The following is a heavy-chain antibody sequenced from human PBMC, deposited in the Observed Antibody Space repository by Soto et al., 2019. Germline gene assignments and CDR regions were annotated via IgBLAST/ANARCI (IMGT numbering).Heavy chain of an antibody. Sequence: QLQLQESGPGLVKPSETLSLTCTVSGGSISSNSYYWGWIRQPPGKGLEWIGSIYYSGSTYYNPSLNSRVTISVDTSKNQFSLKLSSVTAADTAVYYCARHRGGYSYGPIDYWGQGTLVTVSS. CDR3: ARHRGGYSYGPIDY. J-gene: IGHJ4*02. V-gene: IGHV4-39*01. CDR2: IYYSGST. D-gene: IGHD5-18*01. CDR1: GGSISSNSYY.